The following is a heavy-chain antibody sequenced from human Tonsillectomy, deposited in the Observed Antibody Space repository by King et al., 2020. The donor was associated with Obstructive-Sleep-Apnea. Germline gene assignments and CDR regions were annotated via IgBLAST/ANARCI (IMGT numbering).Heavy chain of an antibody. CDR2: IVVYIGNT. CDR1: GYTFTNYG. J-gene: IGHJ6*02. V-gene: IGHV1-18*04. Sequence: GQLVQSGTEVKEPGASVKASCKASGYTFTNYGISWVRQAPGQGLEWMVWIVVYIGNTNYTQRLQGRDTMTTDTSTSTAYMELRSLRSDDTAVYYCARDRVVTARYYGMDVWGQGTTVTVSS. D-gene: IGHD2-21*02. CDR3: ARDRVVTARYYGMDV.